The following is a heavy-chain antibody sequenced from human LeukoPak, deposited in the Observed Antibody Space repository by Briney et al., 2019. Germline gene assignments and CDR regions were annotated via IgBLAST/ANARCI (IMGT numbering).Heavy chain of an antibody. CDR3: TRDLTTFDY. Sequence: QSGGSLRLSCTASLFTFGDYAMSWVRQAPGKGLEWVGFIRSKAYGGTTEYAASVKGRFTISRDDSKSIAYLQMNSLKTGDTAVYSCTRDLTTFDYWGQGTLVTVSS. CDR1: LFTFGDYA. J-gene: IGHJ4*02. V-gene: IGHV3-49*04. D-gene: IGHD3-9*01. CDR2: IRSKAYGGTT.